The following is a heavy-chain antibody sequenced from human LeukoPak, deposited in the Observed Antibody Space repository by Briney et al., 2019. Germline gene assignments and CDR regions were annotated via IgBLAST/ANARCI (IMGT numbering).Heavy chain of an antibody. Sequence: PGGSLRPSCAASGFTFSSYSMNWVRQAPGKGLEWVSSISSSSSYIYYADSVKGRFTISRDNAKNSLYLQMNSLRAEDTAVYYCARDRSFAVAGEYYYYGMDVWGQGTTVTVSS. CDR3: ARDRSFAVAGEYYYYGMDV. J-gene: IGHJ6*02. D-gene: IGHD6-19*01. V-gene: IGHV3-21*01. CDR1: GFTFSSYS. CDR2: ISSSSSYI.